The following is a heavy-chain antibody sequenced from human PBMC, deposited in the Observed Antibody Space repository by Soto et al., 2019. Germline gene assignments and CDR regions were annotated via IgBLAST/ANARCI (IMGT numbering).Heavy chain of an antibody. CDR1: GYTFTSYY. J-gene: IGHJ4*02. Sequence: GASVKVSCKASGYTFTSYYMHWVRQAPGQGLEWMGIINPSGGSTSYAQKFQGRVTMTRDTSTSTVYMGLSSLRSEDTAVYYCARDGNGYCSGGSCYIAYWGQGTLVTVSS. CDR2: INPSGGST. V-gene: IGHV1-46*01. CDR3: ARDGNGYCSGGSCYIAY. D-gene: IGHD2-15*01.